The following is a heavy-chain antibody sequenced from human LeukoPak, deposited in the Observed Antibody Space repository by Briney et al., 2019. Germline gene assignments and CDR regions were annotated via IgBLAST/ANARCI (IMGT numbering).Heavy chain of an antibody. CDR3: ASQLATDY. Sequence: PGGSLRLSCAASRFTFSSYEMNWVRQAPGKGLEWVSYISSSGSTIYYADSVKGRFTISRHNAKNSLYLQMNSLRAEDTAVYYCASQLATDYWGQGTLVTVSS. V-gene: IGHV3-48*03. D-gene: IGHD1-1*01. CDR2: ISSSGSTI. CDR1: RFTFSSYE. J-gene: IGHJ4*02.